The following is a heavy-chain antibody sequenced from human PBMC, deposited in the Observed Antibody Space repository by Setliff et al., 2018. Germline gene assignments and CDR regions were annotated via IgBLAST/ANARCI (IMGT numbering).Heavy chain of an antibody. CDR3: ARSVGSSGYPTYFDY. J-gene: IGHJ4*02. V-gene: IGHV3-11*01. CDR2: ISSSGSPI. Sequence: PGGSLRLSCAASGFTFSDYYMSWIRQAPGKGLEWVSYISSSGSPIYYADSVKGRFTISRDNAKNSLYLQMNSLRAEDTAVSYCARSVGSSGYPTYFDYRGQGTLVTVSS. CDR1: GFTFSDYY. D-gene: IGHD3-22*01.